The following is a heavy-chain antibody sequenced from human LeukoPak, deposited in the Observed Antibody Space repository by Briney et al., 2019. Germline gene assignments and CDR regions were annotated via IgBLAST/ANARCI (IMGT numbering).Heavy chain of an antibody. J-gene: IGHJ4*02. Sequence: ASVKISCKVSGYTFTDYYMHWVQQAPGKGLEWMGLVDPEDGKTIYAEKFQGRVTITADTSTDIAYMELSSLRSEDTAVYYCATDSRADSSGYIYWGQGTLVTVSS. V-gene: IGHV1-69-2*01. CDR1: GYTFTDYY. D-gene: IGHD3-22*01. CDR2: VDPEDGKT. CDR3: ATDSRADSSGYIY.